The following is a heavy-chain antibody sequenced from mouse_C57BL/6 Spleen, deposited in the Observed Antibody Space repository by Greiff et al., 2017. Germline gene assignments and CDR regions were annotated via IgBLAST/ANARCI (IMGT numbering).Heavy chain of an antibody. CDR1: GYTFTEYP. V-gene: IGHV1-62-2*01. J-gene: IGHJ2*01. CDR3: AREEGMYYYGSSPGLGD. Sequence: QVQLQQSGAELVKPGASVKLSCKASGYTFTEYPIHWVKQRSGQGLEWIGWFYPGSGSIKYNEKFKDKATLPADKSSSTVYMELSRLTSEDSAVYFCAREEGMYYYGSSPGLGDWGQGTTLTVSS. D-gene: IGHD1-1*01. CDR2: FYPGSGSI.